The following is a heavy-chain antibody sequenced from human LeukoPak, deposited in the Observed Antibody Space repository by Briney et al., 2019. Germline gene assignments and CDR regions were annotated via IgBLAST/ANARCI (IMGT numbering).Heavy chain of an antibody. CDR1: RGSISTHY. V-gene: IGHV4-59*08. CDR3: ARLSCAGVSCLDY. D-gene: IGHD2-21*01. J-gene: IGHJ4*02. CDR2: ISYSGST. Sequence: SETLSLTCSVSRGSISTHYWSWIRQPPGQGLEWIGYISYSGSTNYNPSLKSRVTISVDTSKSQFSLKLSSMTAADTAVYYCARLSCAGVSCLDYWGQGALVTVSS.